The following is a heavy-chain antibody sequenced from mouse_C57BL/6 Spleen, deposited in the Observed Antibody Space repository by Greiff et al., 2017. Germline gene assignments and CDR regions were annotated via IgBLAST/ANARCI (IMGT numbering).Heavy chain of an antibody. CDR2: INPNYGTT. D-gene: IGHD2-4*01. V-gene: IGHV1-39*01. J-gene: IGHJ4*01. CDR3: ARGVYYDYDDYYAMDY. Sequence: VQLKESGPELVKPGASVKISCKASGYSFTDYNMNWVKQSNGKSLEWIGVINPNYGTTSYNQKFKGKATLTVDQSSSTAYMQLNSLTSEDSAVYYWARGVYYDYDDYYAMDYWGQGTSVTVSS. CDR1: GYSFTDYN.